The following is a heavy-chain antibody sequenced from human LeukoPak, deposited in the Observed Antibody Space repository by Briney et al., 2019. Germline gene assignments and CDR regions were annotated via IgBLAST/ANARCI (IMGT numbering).Heavy chain of an antibody. CDR2: ISSNGGST. D-gene: IGHD3-10*01. V-gene: IGHV3-64*01. Sequence: PGGSLRLSCGASGFTFSNYGMHWVRQAPGKGLEYVSAISSNGGSTYYANSVKGRFTISRDSSKNTLYLQMGSLRAEDMAVYYCARAPGTYYDYWGQGTLVTVS. CDR1: GFTFSNYG. J-gene: IGHJ4*02. CDR3: ARAPGTYYDY.